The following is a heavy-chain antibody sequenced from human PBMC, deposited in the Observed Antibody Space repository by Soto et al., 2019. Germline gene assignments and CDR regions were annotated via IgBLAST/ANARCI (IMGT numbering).Heavy chain of an antibody. J-gene: IGHJ5*02. D-gene: IGHD3-16*01. Sequence: SETLSLTCPVSGGSISSSSYYWGWIRQPPGKGLEWIGSIYYSGSTYYNPSLKSRVTISVDTSKNQFSLKLSSVTAADTAVYYCAGHYGGVNWFDPWGQGTLVTVSS. CDR2: IYYSGST. CDR1: GGSISSSSYY. CDR3: AGHYGGVNWFDP. V-gene: IGHV4-39*01.